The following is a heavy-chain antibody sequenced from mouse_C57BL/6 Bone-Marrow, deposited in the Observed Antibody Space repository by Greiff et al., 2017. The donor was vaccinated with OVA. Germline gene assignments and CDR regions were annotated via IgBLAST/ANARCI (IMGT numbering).Heavy chain of an antibody. CDR3: ARGYYGSSYWYAMDY. D-gene: IGHD1-1*01. CDR1: GYTFTSYW. Sequence: QVQLQQPGAELVIPGASVKLSCKASGYTFTSYWMHWVKQRPGQGLEWIGEIDPSDSYTNYNQKFKGKSTLTVDKSSSTAYMQLSSLTSEDSAVYYCARGYYGSSYWYAMDYWGQGTSVTVSS. CDR2: IDPSDSYT. V-gene: IGHV1-69*01. J-gene: IGHJ4*01.